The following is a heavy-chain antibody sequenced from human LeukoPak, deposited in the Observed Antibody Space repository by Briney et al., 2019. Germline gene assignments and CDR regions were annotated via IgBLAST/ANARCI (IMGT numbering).Heavy chain of an antibody. CDR2: IKRDGSEK. CDR1: GFTFSSYW. Sequence: PGGSLRLSCAASGFTFSSYWMSWVRQAPGKGLEWVANIKRDGSEKYYVDSVKGRFTISRDNAKNSLYLQMNSLRAEDTAVYYCAREIATPGWFGELLSYYYYYGMDVWGQGTTVTVSS. V-gene: IGHV3-7*01. D-gene: IGHD3-10*01. CDR3: AREIATPGWFGELLSYYYYYGMDV. J-gene: IGHJ6*02.